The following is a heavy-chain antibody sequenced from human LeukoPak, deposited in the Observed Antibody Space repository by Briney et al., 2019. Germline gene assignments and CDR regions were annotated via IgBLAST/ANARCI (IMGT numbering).Heavy chain of an antibody. J-gene: IGHJ6*03. CDR2: INPSGGST. D-gene: IGHD2-15*01. V-gene: IGHV1-46*01. CDR3: ARAGRYCSGGSCYSVSGHYYYYMDV. Sequence: ASVKVSCKASGYTFTGYYMHWVRQAPGQGLEWMGIINPSGGSTSYAQKFQGRFTMTRDMSTSTVYMELSSLRSEDTAVYYCARAGRYCSGGSCYSVSGHYYYYMDVWGKGTTVTVSS. CDR1: GYTFTGYY.